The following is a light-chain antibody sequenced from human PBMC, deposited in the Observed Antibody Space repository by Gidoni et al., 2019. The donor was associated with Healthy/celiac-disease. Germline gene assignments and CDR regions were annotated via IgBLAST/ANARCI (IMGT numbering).Light chain of an antibody. J-gene: IGKJ1*01. CDR3: QQSYSTPRT. V-gene: IGKV1-39*01. Sequence: DIQLTQSPSSLSASVGARVTITCRASQSISSYLNWYQQKPGNAPELLIYAASSLQSGVPSRFSGSGSGTDFTLTISSLQPEDVATYYCQQSYSTPRTFGQGTKVEIK. CDR1: QSISSY. CDR2: AAS.